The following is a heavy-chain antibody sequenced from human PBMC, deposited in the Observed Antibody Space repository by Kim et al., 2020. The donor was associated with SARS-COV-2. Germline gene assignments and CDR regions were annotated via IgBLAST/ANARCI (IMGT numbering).Heavy chain of an antibody. J-gene: IGHJ3*02. CDR3: ARDRRWEDAFDI. CDR2: ISYEGTKK. V-gene: IGHV3-30*14. CDR1: GFTFSSYA. D-gene: IGHD1-26*01. Sequence: GGSLRLSCAASGFTFSSYAMHWVRQALGKGLEGAAVISYEGTKKYYADSVKGRFTINRDNSKNTLYRQMNSQRAEDTAVYYCARDRRWEDAFDIWGQGTMVTVS.